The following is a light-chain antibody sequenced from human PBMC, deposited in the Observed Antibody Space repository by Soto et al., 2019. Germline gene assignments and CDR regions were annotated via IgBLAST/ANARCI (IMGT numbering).Light chain of an antibody. CDR1: ISNIGSNT. CDR3: AAWDDSLNGVV. J-gene: IGLJ2*01. CDR2: SNN. V-gene: IGLV1-44*01. Sequence: QSVLTQPPSASGTPGQMVTISCSGSISNIGSNTVNWYQQLPGTAPKLLIYSNNHRPSGVPDRFSGSKSGTSASLAISGLQSEDEADYYCAAWDDSLNGVVFDGGTKLTVL.